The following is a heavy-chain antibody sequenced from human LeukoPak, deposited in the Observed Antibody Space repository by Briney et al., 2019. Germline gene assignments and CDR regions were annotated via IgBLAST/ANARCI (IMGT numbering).Heavy chain of an antibody. V-gene: IGHV4-34*01. Sequence: SETLSLTCAVYGGSSGGYYWSWIRQPPGKGLEWIGEINHSGSTNYNPSLKSRVTISVDTSKNQFSLKLSSVTAADTAVYYCARGRKWYGDYAYWGQGTLVTVSS. CDR2: INHSGST. J-gene: IGHJ4*02. CDR3: ARGRKWYGDYAY. D-gene: IGHD4-17*01. CDR1: GGSSGGYY.